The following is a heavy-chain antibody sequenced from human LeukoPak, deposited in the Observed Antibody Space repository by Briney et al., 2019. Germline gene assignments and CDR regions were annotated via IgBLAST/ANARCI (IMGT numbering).Heavy chain of an antibody. CDR1: GGSFSAYH. V-gene: IGHV4-34*01. CDR2: VNHSGST. CDR3: ARGSSMVRGVTAFTDG. D-gene: IGHD3-10*01. Sequence: SETLPLTCAVYGGSFSAYHWSWIRQPPGKGLEWVGEVNHSGSTNYNPSLKSRVTISVDKSKNQFSLKLTSVTAADTAVYYCARGSSMVRGVTAFTDGWGQGTLVTVSS. J-gene: IGHJ4*02.